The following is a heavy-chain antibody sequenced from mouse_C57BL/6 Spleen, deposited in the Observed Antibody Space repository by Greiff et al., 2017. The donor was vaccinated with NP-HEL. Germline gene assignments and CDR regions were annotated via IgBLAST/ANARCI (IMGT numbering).Heavy chain of an antibody. CDR2: IDPSDSYT. Sequence: PGTSVKLSCKASGYTFTSYWMHWVKQRPGQGLEWIGVIDPSDSYTNYNQKFKGKATLTVDTSSSTAYMQLSSLTSEDSAVYYCARSGQLRLLDYWGQGTTLTVSS. V-gene: IGHV1-59*01. D-gene: IGHD3-2*02. CDR1: GYTFTSYW. CDR3: ARSGQLRLLDY. J-gene: IGHJ2*01.